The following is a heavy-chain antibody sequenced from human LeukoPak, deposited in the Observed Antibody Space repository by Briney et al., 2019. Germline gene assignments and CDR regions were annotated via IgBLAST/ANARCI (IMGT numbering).Heavy chain of an antibody. Sequence: ASVKVSCKASGYTFTGYYMHWVRQAPGQGLEWMGWINPNSGGTNYAQKFQGRVTMTRDTSISTAYMELSRLRSDDTAVYYCARVGVDWNHSGDFDYWGQGTLVTVSS. D-gene: IGHD1-1*01. V-gene: IGHV1-2*02. CDR1: GYTFTGYY. CDR2: INPNSGGT. CDR3: ARVGVDWNHSGDFDY. J-gene: IGHJ4*02.